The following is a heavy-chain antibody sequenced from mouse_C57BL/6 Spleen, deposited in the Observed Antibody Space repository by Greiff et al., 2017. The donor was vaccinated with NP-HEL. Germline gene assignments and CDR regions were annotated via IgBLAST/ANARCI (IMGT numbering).Heavy chain of an antibody. CDR1: GYTFTSYW. V-gene: IGHV1-53*01. D-gene: IGHD1-1*01. Sequence: QVQLQQPGTELVKPGASVKLSCKASGYTFTSYWMHWVKQRPGQGLEWIGNINPSNGGTNYNEKFKSKATLTVDKSSSTAYMQLSSLTSADSAVYYCARERSSYGYFDYWGQGTTLTVSS. J-gene: IGHJ2*01. CDR3: ARERSSYGYFDY. CDR2: INPSNGGT.